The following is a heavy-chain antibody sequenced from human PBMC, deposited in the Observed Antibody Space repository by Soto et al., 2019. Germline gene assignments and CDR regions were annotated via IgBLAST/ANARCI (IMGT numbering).Heavy chain of an antibody. CDR2: IYHSGST. V-gene: IGHV4-30-2*01. CDR3: ARGYSYGYGNYWFDP. D-gene: IGHD5-18*01. Sequence: KTSETLSLTCAVSGGSISSGGYSWSWIRQPPGKGLEWIGYIYHSGSTYYNPSLKSRVTISVDRSKNQFSLKLSSVTAADTAVYYCARGYSYGYGNYWFDPWGQGTLVTVS. J-gene: IGHJ5*02. CDR1: GGSISSGGYS.